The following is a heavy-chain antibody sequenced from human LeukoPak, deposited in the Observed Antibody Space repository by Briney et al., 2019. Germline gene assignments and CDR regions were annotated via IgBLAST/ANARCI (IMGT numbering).Heavy chain of an antibody. J-gene: IGHJ4*02. Sequence: PGGSLRLSCAASGFTFDDYAMHWVRQAPGKGLEWVSLISGDGGSTYCADSVKGRFTISRDNSKNSLYLQMNSLRTEDSALYYCAKPSGWLIDYWGQGTLVTVSS. CDR1: GFTFDDYA. D-gene: IGHD6-19*01. V-gene: IGHV3-43*02. CDR3: AKPSGWLIDY. CDR2: ISGDGGST.